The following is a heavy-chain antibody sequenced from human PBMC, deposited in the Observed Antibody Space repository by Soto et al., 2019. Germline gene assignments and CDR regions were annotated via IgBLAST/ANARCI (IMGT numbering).Heavy chain of an antibody. Sequence: SETLSLTCTVSGGSISSGGYYWSWLRQHPGKGLEWIGVIYHIGSTNYNQSLRGRVTISVDKSNNQFSLKMRYVTAADTAVYFCATLPPRIEVSILPIPTWGQGTLVTVSS. CDR3: ATLPPRIEVSILPIPT. D-gene: IGHD2-15*01. V-gene: IGHV4-31*09. J-gene: IGHJ5*02. CDR1: GGSISSGGYY. CDR2: IYHIGST.